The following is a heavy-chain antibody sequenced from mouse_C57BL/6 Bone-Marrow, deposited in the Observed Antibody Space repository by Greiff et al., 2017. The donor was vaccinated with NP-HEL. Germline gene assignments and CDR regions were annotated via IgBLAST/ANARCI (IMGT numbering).Heavy chain of an antibody. J-gene: IGHJ1*03. V-gene: IGHV2-2*01. Sequence: QVQLQQSGPGLVQPSQSLSITCTVSGFSLTSYGVHWVRQSPGKGLEWLGVIWSGGSTDYTAAFISRLSISKDNSKSQVFFKMNSLQADDTAIYYCARKGVVAPYWYFDVWGTGTTVTVSS. CDR1: GFSLTSYG. CDR2: IWSGGST. D-gene: IGHD1-1*01. CDR3: ARKGVVAPYWYFDV.